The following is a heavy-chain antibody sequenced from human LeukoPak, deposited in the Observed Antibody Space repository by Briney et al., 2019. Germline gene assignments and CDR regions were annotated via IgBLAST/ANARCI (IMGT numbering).Heavy chain of an antibody. CDR2: ISSSSSYI. V-gene: IGHV3-21*01. Sequence: PGGSLRLSCAASGFTVSRNYMSWVRQAPGKGLEWVSCISSSSSYIYYADSVKGRFTTSRDNAKNSLYLQMNSLRAEDTAVYYCARDLRSSGYYAFDYWGQGTLVTVSS. D-gene: IGHD3-22*01. J-gene: IGHJ4*02. CDR3: ARDLRSSGYYAFDY. CDR1: GFTVSRNY.